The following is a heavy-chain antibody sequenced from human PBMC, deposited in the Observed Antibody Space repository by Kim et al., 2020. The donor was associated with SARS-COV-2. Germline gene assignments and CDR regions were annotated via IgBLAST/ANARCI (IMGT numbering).Heavy chain of an antibody. CDR3: ARRGGSSGWYYYYMDV. V-gene: IGHV4-59*08. Sequence: SETLSLTCTVSGGSTSSYYWSWIRQPPGKGLEWIGYIYYSGSTNYNPSLKSRVTISVDTSKNQFSLKLSSVTAADTAVYYCARRGGSSGWYYYYMDVWGKGTTVTVSS. J-gene: IGHJ6*03. CDR2: IYYSGST. D-gene: IGHD6-19*01. CDR1: GGSTSSYY.